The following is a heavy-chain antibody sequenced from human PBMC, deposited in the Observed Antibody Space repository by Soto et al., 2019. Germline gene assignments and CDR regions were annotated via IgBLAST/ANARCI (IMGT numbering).Heavy chain of an antibody. J-gene: IGHJ4*02. V-gene: IGHV4-31*03. Sequence: QVQLQESGPGLVKPSQTLSLTCTVSGGSINSGGYYWSWIRQHPGKGLEWIGYIYNSGSTYYNPSLKRRVHIAVDPSKNQFSLKLSSVTAADTAVYCCARGITMVRGVIHTPYFDYWGQGTLVTVSS. D-gene: IGHD3-10*01. CDR1: GGSINSGGYY. CDR2: IYNSGST. CDR3: ARGITMVRGVIHTPYFDY.